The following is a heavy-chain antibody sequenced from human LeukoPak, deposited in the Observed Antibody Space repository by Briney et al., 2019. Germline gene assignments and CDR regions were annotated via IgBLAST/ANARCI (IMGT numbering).Heavy chain of an antibody. CDR2: ISAYNGNT. V-gene: IGHV1-18*01. J-gene: IGHJ3*02. CDR3: ARVGVIAAAGYLDDAFDI. CDR1: GYTFTSYG. D-gene: IGHD6-13*01. Sequence: GASVKVSCKASGYTFTSYGISWVRQAPGQGLEWMGWISAYNGNTNYAQKLQGRVTMTTDTSTSTAYMELSSLRSEDTAVYYCARVGVIAAAGYLDDAFDIWGQGTMVTVSS.